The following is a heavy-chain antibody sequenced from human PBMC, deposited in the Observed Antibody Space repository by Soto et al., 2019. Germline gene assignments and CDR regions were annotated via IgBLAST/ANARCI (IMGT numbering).Heavy chain of an antibody. J-gene: IGHJ4*02. CDR3: ARVAY. CDR1: GFTFSRVS. V-gene: IGHV3-21*01. Sequence: WGSLRLSCEASGFTFSRVSMNCVRQVPVKGLEWVASISSASSETWYADSVKGRFIISRDNARNSLFLQMNTLRPEDSAIYYCARVAYWGPGTQVTVSS. CDR2: ISSASSET.